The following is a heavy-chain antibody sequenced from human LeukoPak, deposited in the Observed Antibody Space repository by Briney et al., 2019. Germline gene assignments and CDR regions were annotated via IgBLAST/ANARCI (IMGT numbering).Heavy chain of an antibody. CDR3: AKEGRYGEYLDY. Sequence: GGSLRLSCAASGFAFSNYGIYWVRQAPGKGLKWVAVISNDGSEKYYADSVKGRFTISRDNSKNTVFLQMNSLRPDDTAVYYCAKEGRYGEYLDYWGQGTLVTGSS. CDR2: ISNDGSEK. D-gene: IGHD3-10*01. CDR1: GFAFSNYG. V-gene: IGHV3-30*18. J-gene: IGHJ4*02.